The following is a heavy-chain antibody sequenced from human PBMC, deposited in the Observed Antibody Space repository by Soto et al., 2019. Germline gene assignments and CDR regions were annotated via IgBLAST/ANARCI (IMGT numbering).Heavy chain of an antibody. CDR3: ARESGGATATLDYYDFYMDV. Sequence: VQLAQSGAEVKKPGASVKVSCKTSGDSFNDYYIHWVRQAPGQGLEWMGWINPNGGATKYAQKFQGRVTVTRDTSIRTVYMELSSLRSDDTDVYYCARESGGATATLDYYDFYMDVWGKGTTVTVSS. D-gene: IGHD5-12*01. CDR1: GDSFNDYY. J-gene: IGHJ6*03. CDR2: INPNGGAT. V-gene: IGHV1-2*02.